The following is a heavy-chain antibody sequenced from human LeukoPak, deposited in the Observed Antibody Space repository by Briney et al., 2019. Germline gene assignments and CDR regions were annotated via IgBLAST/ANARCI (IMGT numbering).Heavy chain of an antibody. J-gene: IGHJ3*02. CDR3: ARDNGFGELFAEPHAFDI. D-gene: IGHD3-10*01. Sequence: SETLSLTCTVSGGSISSYYWSWIRQPPGKGLEWIGYIYYSVSTNYNPSLKSRVTISVDTSKNQFSLKLSSVTAADTAVYYCARDNGFGELFAEPHAFDIWGQGTMVTVSS. V-gene: IGHV4-59*01. CDR1: GGSISSYY. CDR2: IYYSVST.